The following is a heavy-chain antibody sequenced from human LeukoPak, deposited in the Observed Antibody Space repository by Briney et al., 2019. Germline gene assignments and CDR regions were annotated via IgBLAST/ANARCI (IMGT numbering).Heavy chain of an antibody. V-gene: IGHV4-59*01. CDR2: IYYSGST. CDR3: ARDRRSTSIIAPGNWFDP. CDR1: GGSISSYY. J-gene: IGHJ5*02. D-gene: IGHD2-2*01. Sequence: SETLSLTCTVSGGSISSYYWSWIRQPPGKGLEWIGYIYYSGSTNYNPSLKSRVTISVDTSKNQFSLKLSSVTAVDTAVYYCARDRRSTSIIAPGNWFDPWGQGTLVTVSS.